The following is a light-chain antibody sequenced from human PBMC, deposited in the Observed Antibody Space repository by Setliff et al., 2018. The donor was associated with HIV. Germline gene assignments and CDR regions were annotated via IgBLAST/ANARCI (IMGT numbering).Light chain of an antibody. CDR2: EVS. CDR1: SSDVGSYNP. Sequence: QSALTQPASVSGSLGQSITISCTGTSSDVGSYNPVSWYQHHPGKAPKLMIYEVSKRPSGVSNRFSGSKSGNTASLTISGLQAEDETDYYCCSYAGSGTLLFGGGTKVTVL. V-gene: IGLV2-23*02. CDR3: CSYAGSGTLL. J-gene: IGLJ2*01.